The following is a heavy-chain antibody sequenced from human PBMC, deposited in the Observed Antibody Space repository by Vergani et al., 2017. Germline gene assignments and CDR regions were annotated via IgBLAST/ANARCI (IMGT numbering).Heavy chain of an antibody. CDR2: IQFDGSNQ. CDR1: GFTLSNYD. CDR3: AKHFRGWGIDS. Sequence: QVQLVESGGGVVQRGGSLRLSCATSGFTLSNYDMQWIRQGPGKGLEFVAFIQFDGSNQYYADSVKGRFTLSRDFSKNTLYLQMNSLRTDDTATYYCAKHFRGWGIDSGGKGTQFIVSS. V-gene: IGHV3-30*02. D-gene: IGHD3-16*01. J-gene: IGHJ4*02.